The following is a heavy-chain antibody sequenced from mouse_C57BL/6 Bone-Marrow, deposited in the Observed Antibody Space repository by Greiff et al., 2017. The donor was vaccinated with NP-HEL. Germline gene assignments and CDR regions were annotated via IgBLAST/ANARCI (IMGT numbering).Heavy chain of an antibody. CDR3: ARWDYYGSSPFDY. Sequence: QVQLQQPGAELVRPGTSVKLSCKASGYTFTSYWMHWVKQRPGQGLEWIGVIDPSDSYTNYNQKFKGKATWTVDTSSSTAYMQLSSLTSEDSAVYYCARWDYYGSSPFDYWGQGTTLTVSS. J-gene: IGHJ2*01. V-gene: IGHV1-59*01. CDR2: IDPSDSYT. D-gene: IGHD1-1*01. CDR1: GYTFTSYW.